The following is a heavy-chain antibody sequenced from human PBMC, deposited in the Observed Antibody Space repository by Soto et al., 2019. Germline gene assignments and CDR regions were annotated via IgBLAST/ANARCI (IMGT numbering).Heavy chain of an antibody. CDR1: GGSINTDDYY. J-gene: IGHJ3*02. D-gene: IGHD3-10*01. CDR3: ARVRGQAFDI. Sequence: QVQLQESGPGLVKPSQTLSLNCSVSGGSINTDDYYWSWIRQHAGQGLEWIGYIFYSGTTYYNPSLKSRISISLDTSKNQFPLEMSSVTAADTAMYYCARVRGQAFDIRGQGTMVTVSS. V-gene: IGHV4-31*03. CDR2: IFYSGTT.